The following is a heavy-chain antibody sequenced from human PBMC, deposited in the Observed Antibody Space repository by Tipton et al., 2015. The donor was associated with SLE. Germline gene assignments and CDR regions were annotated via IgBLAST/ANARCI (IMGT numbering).Heavy chain of an antibody. CDR1: GYTFTSYG. CDR2: ISAYNGNT. Sequence: QLVQSGAEVKKPGASVKVSCKASGYTFTSYGISWVRQAPGQGLEWMGWISAYNGNTNYAQKLQGRVTITADKSTSTAYMELSSLTSEDTAVYYCATRAWGGDAFDIWGKWTVVIVSS. D-gene: IGHD7-27*01. CDR3: ATRAWGGDAFDI. J-gene: IGHJ3*02. V-gene: IGHV1-18*01.